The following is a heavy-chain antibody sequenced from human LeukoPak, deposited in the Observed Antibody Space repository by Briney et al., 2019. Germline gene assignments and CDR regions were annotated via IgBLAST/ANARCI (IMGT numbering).Heavy chain of an antibody. V-gene: IGHV3-23*01. Sequence: GGSLRISCAASGFTFSSYAMSWVRQAPGKGLEWVSAISGSGGSTYYADSVKGRFTISRDNSKNTLYLQMNSLRAEDTAVYYCAPRDYYDSSGYYVELNWGQGTLVTVSS. D-gene: IGHD3-22*01. CDR2: ISGSGGST. CDR3: APRDYYDSSGYYVELN. J-gene: IGHJ4*02. CDR1: GFTFSSYA.